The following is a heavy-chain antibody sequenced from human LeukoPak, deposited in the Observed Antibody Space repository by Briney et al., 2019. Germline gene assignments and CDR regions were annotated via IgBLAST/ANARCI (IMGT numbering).Heavy chain of an antibody. V-gene: IGHV4-59*01. CDR1: GGSISSYY. CDR2: IYYSGST. Sequence: SETLSLTCTVSGGSISSYYWSWIRQPPGKGLEWIGYIYYSGSTNYNPSLKSRVTISVDTSKNQSSLKLSSVTAADTAVYYCARYSPGIAVAGTDRAYYYYYMDVWGKGTTVTVSS. J-gene: IGHJ6*03. D-gene: IGHD6-19*01. CDR3: ARYSPGIAVAGTDRAYYYYYMDV.